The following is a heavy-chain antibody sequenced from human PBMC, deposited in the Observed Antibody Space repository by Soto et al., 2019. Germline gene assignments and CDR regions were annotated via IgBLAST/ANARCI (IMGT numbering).Heavy chain of an antibody. CDR3: ARGAYCSGGSCSLNFDY. CDR2: TYYRSKWYN. V-gene: IGHV6-1*01. Sequence: QSPTLSLTCAISGDSVSSNSAAWNWIRQSPSRGLEWLGRTYYRSKWYNDYAVSVKSRITINPDTSKNQFSLQLNSVTPEDTAVYYCARGAYCSGGSCSLNFDYWGQGTLVTVSS. D-gene: IGHD2-15*01. CDR1: GDSVSSNSAA. J-gene: IGHJ4*02.